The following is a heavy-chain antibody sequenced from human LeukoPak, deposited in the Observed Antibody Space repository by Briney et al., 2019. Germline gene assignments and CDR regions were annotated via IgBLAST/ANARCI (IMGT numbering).Heavy chain of an antibody. J-gene: IGHJ1*01. CDR1: GYSISSGYY. CDR2: IYHSGST. Sequence: SETLSLTCAVSGYSISSGYYWGWIRQPPGKGLEWIGSIYHSGSTYYNPSLKSRVTISVDTSKNQFSLKLSSVTAADTAVYYCARDHLPVRNCTNGVCERQIQHWGQGTLVTVSS. D-gene: IGHD2-8*01. CDR3: ARDHLPVRNCTNGVCERQIQH. V-gene: IGHV4-38-2*02.